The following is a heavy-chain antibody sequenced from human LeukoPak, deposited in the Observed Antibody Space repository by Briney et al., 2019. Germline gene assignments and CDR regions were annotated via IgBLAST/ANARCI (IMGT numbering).Heavy chain of an antibody. Sequence: ASVKVSCKASEHTFTSYAMNWVRQAPGQGLEWMGWINTNTGNPTYAQGFTGRFVFSLDTSVSTAYLQISSLKAEDTAVYYCARDGQGWYHWSNWYFDLWGRGTLVTVSS. J-gene: IGHJ2*01. CDR3: ARDGQGWYHWSNWYFDL. CDR1: EHTFTSYA. V-gene: IGHV7-4-1*02. CDR2: INTNTGNP. D-gene: IGHD6-19*01.